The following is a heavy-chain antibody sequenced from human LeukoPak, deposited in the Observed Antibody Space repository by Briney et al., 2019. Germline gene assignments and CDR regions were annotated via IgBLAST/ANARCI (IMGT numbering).Heavy chain of an antibody. Sequence: SETLSLTCAVYGGSFSGYYWSWIRQPPGKGLERIGEINHSGSTNYNPSLKSRVTISVDTSKNQFSLKLSSVTAADTAVYYCASYDYGDYWRAFDIWGQGTMVTVSS. CDR2: INHSGST. V-gene: IGHV4-34*01. J-gene: IGHJ3*02. CDR3: ASYDYGDYWRAFDI. D-gene: IGHD4-17*01. CDR1: GGSFSGYY.